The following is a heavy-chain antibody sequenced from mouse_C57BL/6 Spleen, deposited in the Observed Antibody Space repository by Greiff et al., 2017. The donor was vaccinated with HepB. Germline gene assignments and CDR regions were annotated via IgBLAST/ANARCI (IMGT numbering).Heavy chain of an antibody. V-gene: IGHV1-69*01. CDR2: IDPSDSYT. J-gene: IGHJ2*01. Sequence: VQLQQPGAELVMPGASVKLSCKASGYTFTSYWMHWVKQRPGQGLEWIGEIDPSDSYTNYNQKFKGKSTLTVDKSSSTAYMQLSSLTSEDSAVYYYGRRGYYFDGWGKGTTLTVSS. CDR1: GYTFTSYW. CDR3: GRRGYYFDG.